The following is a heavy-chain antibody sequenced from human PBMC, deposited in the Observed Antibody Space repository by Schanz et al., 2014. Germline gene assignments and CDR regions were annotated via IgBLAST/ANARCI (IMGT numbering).Heavy chain of an antibody. CDR3: ARRKHAFDI. Sequence: EVQLVESGGGLVQPGGSLRLSCAASGFTVSSNYMSWVRQAPGKGLGWVSVIYTSGSTYYADSVRGRFTFSRDNSKNTLYLQMNSLRAEDTAVYYCARRKHAFDIWGQGTMVTGSS. J-gene: IGHJ3*02. CDR2: IYTSGST. CDR1: GFTVSSNY. V-gene: IGHV3-66*01.